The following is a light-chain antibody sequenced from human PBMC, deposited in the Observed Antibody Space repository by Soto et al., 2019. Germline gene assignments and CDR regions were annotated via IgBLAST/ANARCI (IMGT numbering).Light chain of an antibody. J-gene: IGLJ1*01. V-gene: IGLV1-40*01. CDR3: QSHASSLDGLYV. Sequence: QSVLTQPPSVSGAPGQRVTISCTGSSSNIGEGNNVHWYQQLPGTAPKLLIYDNSNRPSGVPDRFSGSKSGTSASLAITGLQAEDEADYFCQSHASSLDGLYVFGTGTKVIGL. CDR1: SSNIGEGNN. CDR2: DNS.